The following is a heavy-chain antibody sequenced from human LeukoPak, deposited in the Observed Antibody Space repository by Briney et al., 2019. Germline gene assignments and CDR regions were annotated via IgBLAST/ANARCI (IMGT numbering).Heavy chain of an antibody. D-gene: IGHD2-2*01. J-gene: IGHJ5*02. CDR1: GFSLSTSGVG. CDR3: AHSIVVVPAAINLGFDP. Sequence: VSGPTLVKPTQTLTLTCTFSGFSLSTSGVGVGWIRQPPGKALEWLALIYWNDDKRYSPSLKSRLTITKDTSKNQVVLTMTNMDPVDTATYYRAHSIVVVPAAINLGFDPWGQGTLVTVSS. V-gene: IGHV2-5*01. CDR2: IYWNDDK.